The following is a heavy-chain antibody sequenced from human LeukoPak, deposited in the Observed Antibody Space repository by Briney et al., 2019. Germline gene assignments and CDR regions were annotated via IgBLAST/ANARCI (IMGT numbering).Heavy chain of an antibody. Sequence: SETLSLTCAVYGGSLSGYYWSWISQPPGKGLEWNGEINRSGSTNYNPSLKSRVTISVDTSKNQFSLKLSSVTAADTAVYYCARRSSNIAVASRKFDPWGQATLVTVSS. CDR2: INRSGST. CDR3: ARRSSNIAVASRKFDP. J-gene: IGHJ5*02. D-gene: IGHD6-19*01. V-gene: IGHV4-34*01. CDR1: GGSLSGYY.